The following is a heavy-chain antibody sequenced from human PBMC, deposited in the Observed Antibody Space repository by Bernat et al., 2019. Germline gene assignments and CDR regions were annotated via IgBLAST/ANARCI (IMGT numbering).Heavy chain of an antibody. CDR3: ARDRDIVVVVAANGGLD. J-gene: IGHJ4*02. V-gene: IGHV3-74*01. D-gene: IGHD2-15*01. CDR1: GFTFSSYW. CDR2: INSDGSST. Sequence: EVQLVESGGGLVQPGGSLRLSCAASGFTFSSYWMHWVRQAPGKGLVWVSRINSDGSSTSYADYVKGRFTISRDNAKNTLYLQMNSLRAEDTAVYYCARDRDIVVVVAANGGLDWGQGTLVTVSS.